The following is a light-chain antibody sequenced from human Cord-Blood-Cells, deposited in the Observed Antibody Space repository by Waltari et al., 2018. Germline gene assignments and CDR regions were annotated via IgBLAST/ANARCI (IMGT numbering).Light chain of an antibody. Sequence: EIVMTQSPATLSVSPGERATLSCRASQSVSSNFAWYQQKPGQAPRLLIYGASPRATGXXARFXGSGSGTEFTLTIRSLQSEDFAVYXCQXXNXWPYTXGQGTKLEIK. V-gene: IGKV3-15*01. CDR2: GAS. CDR3: QXXNXWPYT. CDR1: QSVSSN. J-gene: IGKJ2*01.